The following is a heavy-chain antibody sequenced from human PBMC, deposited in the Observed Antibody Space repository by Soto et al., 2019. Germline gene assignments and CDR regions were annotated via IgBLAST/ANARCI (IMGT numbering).Heavy chain of an antibody. V-gene: IGHV3-74*01. J-gene: IGHJ6*02. CDR3: AREVQSMIVVAANYGMDV. Sequence: GGSLRLSCAASGFTFSSYWMHWVRQAPGKGLVWVSRINSDGSSTSYADSVKGRFTISRDNAKNTLYLQMNSLRAEDTAVYYCAREVQSMIVVAANYGMDVWGQGTTVTVSS. D-gene: IGHD3-22*01. CDR1: GFTFSSYW. CDR2: INSDGSST.